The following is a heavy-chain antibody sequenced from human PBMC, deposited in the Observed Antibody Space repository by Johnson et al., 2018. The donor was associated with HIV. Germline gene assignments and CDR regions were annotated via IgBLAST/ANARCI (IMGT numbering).Heavy chain of an antibody. CDR2: ISSSGSTM. CDR3: ARNGLIPAAKGVAFDI. Sequence: QMQLVESGGGLVKPGGSLRLSCAAPGLTFSDYYMTWIRQAPGKGLEWVSYISSSGSTMYYADSVKGRFTISRDNAKNSLYLQMNSLRAEDTAVYYCARNGLIPAAKGVAFDIWGQGTVVIVSS. V-gene: IGHV3-11*01. J-gene: IGHJ3*02. CDR1: GLTFSDYY. D-gene: IGHD2-2*01.